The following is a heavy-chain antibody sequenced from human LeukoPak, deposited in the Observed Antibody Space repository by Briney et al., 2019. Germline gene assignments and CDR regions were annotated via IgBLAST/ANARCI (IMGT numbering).Heavy chain of an antibody. V-gene: IGHV1-18*01. Sequence: ASVKVSCKASGYTFTSYGISWVRQAPGQGLEWMGWISAYDGNTNYAQKLKGRVTMTTDTSTSTAYMELRSLRSDDTAVYYCARDSYGDYARGRSRGMDVWGQGTTVTVSS. D-gene: IGHD4-17*01. CDR3: ARDSYGDYARGRSRGMDV. CDR1: GYTFTSYG. J-gene: IGHJ6*02. CDR2: ISAYDGNT.